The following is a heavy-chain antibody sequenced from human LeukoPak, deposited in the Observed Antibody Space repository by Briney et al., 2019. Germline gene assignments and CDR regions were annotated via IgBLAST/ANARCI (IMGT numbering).Heavy chain of an antibody. CDR2: ISGSGGST. Sequence: SGGSLRLSCAASGFTFSSYAMSWVRQAPGKGLEWVSAISGSGGSTYYADSVKGRFTISRDSSKNTLYLQMNSLRAEDTAVYYCAKDSGRDYYDSSGYYYPFDYWGQGTLVTVSS. V-gene: IGHV3-23*01. J-gene: IGHJ4*02. CDR3: AKDSGRDYYDSSGYYYPFDY. CDR1: GFTFSSYA. D-gene: IGHD3-22*01.